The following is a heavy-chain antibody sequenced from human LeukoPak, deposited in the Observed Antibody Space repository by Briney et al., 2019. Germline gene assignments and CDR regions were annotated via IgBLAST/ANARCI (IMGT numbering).Heavy chain of an antibody. Sequence: GASVKVSCKASGYTFTSYDINWVRQATGQGLEWMGWMNPNSGNTGYAQKFQGRVTMTRNTSISTAYMELSSLRSEDTAVYYCARGWRKVLWFGESRENFDYWGQGTLVTVSS. V-gene: IGHV1-8*01. CDR2: MNPNSGNT. D-gene: IGHD3-10*01. CDR1: GYTFTSYD. J-gene: IGHJ4*02. CDR3: ARGWRKVLWFGESRENFDY.